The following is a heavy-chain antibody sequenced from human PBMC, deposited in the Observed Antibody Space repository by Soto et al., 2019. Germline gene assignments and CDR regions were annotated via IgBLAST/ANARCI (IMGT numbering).Heavy chain of an antibody. CDR1: GGSISTSY. CDR2: IFYSEST. J-gene: IGHJ6*03. CDR3: ARASKRYEFGELSDYYYLDV. Sequence: SETLSLTCTVSGGSISTSYWSWIRQPPGKGLEWIGYIFYSESTNYNPSLKSRVTISVDTSKNQFSLKLSSVTAADTAVYYCARASKRYEFGELSDYYYLDVWGKGTTVTVSS. V-gene: IGHV4-59*01. D-gene: IGHD3-10*01.